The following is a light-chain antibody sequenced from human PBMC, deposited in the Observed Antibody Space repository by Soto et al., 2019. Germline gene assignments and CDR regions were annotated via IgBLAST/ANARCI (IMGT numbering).Light chain of an antibody. CDR1: QSVGSN. CDR2: AAS. J-gene: IGKJ1*01. CDR3: QQHDNWPPWT. Sequence: EIVMTQSPATLSVSPGERATLSCRASQSVGSNLAWYQQKPGQAPRLLMYAASTRATGIPARFSGSGSGTEFTLTISSLKSADFAIYYCQQHDNWPPWTLGQGTKVEIK. V-gene: IGKV3-15*01.